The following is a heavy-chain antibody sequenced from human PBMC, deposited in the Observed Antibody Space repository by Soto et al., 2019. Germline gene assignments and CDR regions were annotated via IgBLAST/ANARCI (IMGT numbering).Heavy chain of an antibody. CDR2: ISGSGADT. J-gene: IGHJ4*02. CDR3: AKEEEFSGWYVAFEFDE. Sequence: GGSLRLSCAASGFTFSSYAMSWVRQAPGKGLEWVSAISGSGADTYYADSVKGRFTIPRDKSKSTLYLRMDSLRAEDTALYYCAKEEEFSGWYVAFEFDEWGQGTV. CDR1: GFTFSSYA. V-gene: IGHV3-23*01. D-gene: IGHD6-13*01.